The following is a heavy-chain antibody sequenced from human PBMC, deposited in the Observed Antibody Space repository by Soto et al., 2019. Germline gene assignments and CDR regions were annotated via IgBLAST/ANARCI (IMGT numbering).Heavy chain of an antibody. Sequence: SETLSLTCTVSGGSISSYYWSWVRQPPGKGLEWIWYIYYSGSTNYNPSLKSRVTISVDMSKNQFSLKLSSVTVADTAVYYCARHVVPAANYFAYWGQGTLVTVSS. D-gene: IGHD2-2*01. V-gene: IGHV4-59*08. CDR3: ARHVVPAANYFAY. J-gene: IGHJ4*02. CDR2: IYYSGST. CDR1: GGSISSYY.